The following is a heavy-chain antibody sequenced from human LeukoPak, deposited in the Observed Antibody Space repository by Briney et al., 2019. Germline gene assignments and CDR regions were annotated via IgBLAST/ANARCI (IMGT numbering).Heavy chain of an antibody. J-gene: IGHJ4*02. V-gene: IGHV3-21*01. D-gene: IGHD3-3*01. Sequence: PGGSLRLSCAGSGFIFSSYSMNWVRQAPGKGLEWVSSISSSSSYIYYADSVKGRFTISRDNAKNSLHLQMNSLRAEDTAVHYCARNYYDFWSGYYIDWGQGTQVTVSS. CDR1: GFIFSSYS. CDR2: ISSSSSYI. CDR3: ARNYYDFWSGYYID.